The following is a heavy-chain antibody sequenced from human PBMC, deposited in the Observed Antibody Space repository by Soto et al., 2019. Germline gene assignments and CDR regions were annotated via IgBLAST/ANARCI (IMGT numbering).Heavy chain of an antibody. V-gene: IGHV4-39*01. D-gene: IGHD2-21*02. J-gene: IGHJ4*02. Sequence: SETLSLTCTVTGDSISSRSYYWGWIRQPPGNGLEWIVSIYCSGSTYNNPSLRTRVSMSIDTSNDHFSLKLKSVTAVDTALYFCARQRTWVVTPAYFEVWGPGSLVTVSS. CDR3: ARQRTWVVTPAYFEV. CDR1: GDSISSRSYY. CDR2: IYCSGST.